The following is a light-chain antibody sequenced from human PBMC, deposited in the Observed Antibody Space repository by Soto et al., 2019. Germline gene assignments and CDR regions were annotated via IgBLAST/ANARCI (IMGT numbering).Light chain of an antibody. Sequence: EIVLTQSPATLSLAPGERATRSCRASQSVSSYVSWYQQKPGQAPRLLIYDASTRATGIPARFSGSGSGTDFTLTITSLEPEDFAVYYRQQRSNWPPTFGQGTKVDI. CDR1: QSVSSY. V-gene: IGKV3-11*01. CDR3: QQRSNWPPT. CDR2: DAS. J-gene: IGKJ1*01.